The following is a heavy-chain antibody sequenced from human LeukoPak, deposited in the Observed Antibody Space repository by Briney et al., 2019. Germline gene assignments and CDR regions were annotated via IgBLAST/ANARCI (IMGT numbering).Heavy chain of an antibody. V-gene: IGHV3-48*01. CDR3: ARELGYCSSTSCYNFGWYFDL. CDR1: GFTFSSYS. D-gene: IGHD2-2*02. J-gene: IGHJ2*01. CDR2: ISSSSSTI. Sequence: GGSLRLSCAASGFTFSSYSMNWVRQAPGKGLEWVSYISSSSSTIYYADSVKGRFTISRDNAKNSLYLQMNSLRAEDTAVYYCARELGYCSSTSCYNFGWYFDLWGRGTLVTVSS.